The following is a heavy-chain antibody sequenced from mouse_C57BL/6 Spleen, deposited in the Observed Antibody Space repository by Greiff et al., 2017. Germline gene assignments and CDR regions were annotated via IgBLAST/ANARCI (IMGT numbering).Heavy chain of an antibody. Sequence: EVQLQQSGAELVRPGASVKLSCTASGFNIKDYYMHWVKQRPEQGLEWIGWIDPENGDTEYASKFQGKATITADTSSNTAYLQLSSLTSKDTAVSYCTSGGVYGNYVAYWGQGTLVTVSA. CDR3: TSGGVYGNYVAY. D-gene: IGHD2-1*01. CDR1: GFNIKDYY. V-gene: IGHV14-4*01. J-gene: IGHJ3*01. CDR2: IDPENGDT.